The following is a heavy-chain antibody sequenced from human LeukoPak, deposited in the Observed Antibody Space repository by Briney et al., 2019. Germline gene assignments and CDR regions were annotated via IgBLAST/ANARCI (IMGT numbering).Heavy chain of an antibody. Sequence: PSETLSLTCTVSGYSISSGYYWGWVRQPPGKGLEWIGNTFYSGSTYYSPSLKSRVTISLDTSRNQFSLKLNSVTAADTAVYYCAKSNGYGLVDIWGQGTMVTVSS. CDR3: AKSNGYGLVDI. CDR2: TFYSGST. V-gene: IGHV4-38-2*02. CDR1: GYSISSGYY. D-gene: IGHD3-10*01. J-gene: IGHJ3*02.